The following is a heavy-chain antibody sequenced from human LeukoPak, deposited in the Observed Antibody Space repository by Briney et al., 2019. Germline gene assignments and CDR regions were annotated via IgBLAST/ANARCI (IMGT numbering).Heavy chain of an antibody. CDR1: GGTFSSYA. D-gene: IGHD6-13*01. CDR2: IIPIFGIA. J-gene: IGHJ5*02. CDR3: AREVEGEQQLFYP. Sequence: SVKVCCKASGGTFSSYAISWVRQAPGQGLEWMGRIIPIFGIANYAQKFQGRVTITADKSTSTAYMELSSLRSEDTAVYYCAREVEGEQQLFYPWGQGTLVTVSS. V-gene: IGHV1-69*04.